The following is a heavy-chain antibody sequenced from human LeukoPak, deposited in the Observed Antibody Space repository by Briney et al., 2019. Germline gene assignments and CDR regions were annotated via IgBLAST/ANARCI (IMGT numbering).Heavy chain of an antibody. V-gene: IGHV3-30*02. Sequence: GGSLRLSCAASGFTFSSSGMHWVRQAPAKGLEWVAFTPYDGTNKYHADSVKGRFTISRDNSKNTLYLQMNSLRAEDTAVYYCAKCPVWTVAAYFFDYWGQGTLVTVSS. CDR1: GFTFSSSG. CDR3: AKCPVWTVAAYFFDY. D-gene: IGHD3/OR15-3a*01. J-gene: IGHJ4*02. CDR2: TPYDGTNK.